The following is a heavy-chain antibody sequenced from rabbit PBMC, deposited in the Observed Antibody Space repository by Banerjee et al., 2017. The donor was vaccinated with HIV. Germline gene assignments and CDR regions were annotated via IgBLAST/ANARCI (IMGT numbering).Heavy chain of an antibody. Sequence: QSLEESGGDLVKPGASLTLTCTASGFSFSSSYWICWVRQAPGKGLEWIACIYTGSDNAGYASWAKGRFTISKTSSTTVTLQLNSLTAADTATYFCARGDGSAYYTYYGMDLWGPGTLVTVS. D-gene: IGHD8-1*01. CDR1: GFSFSSSYW. CDR3: ARGDGSAYYTYYGMDL. J-gene: IGHJ6*01. CDR2: IYTGSDNA. V-gene: IGHV1S40*01.